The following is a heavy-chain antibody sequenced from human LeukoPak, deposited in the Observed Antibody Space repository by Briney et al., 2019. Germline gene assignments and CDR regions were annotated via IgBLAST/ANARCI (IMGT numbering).Heavy chain of an antibody. V-gene: IGHV4-34*01. CDR3: ARHFPKTNSSGWPFDY. D-gene: IGHD6-19*01. CDR2: INHSGST. CDR1: GGSFSGYY. Sequence: PSETLSLTCAVYGGSFSGYYWSWIRQPPGKGLEWIGEINHSGSTNYNPSLKSRVTISVDTSKNQFSLKLSSVTAADTAVYYCARHFPKTNSSGWPFDYWGQGTLVTVSS. J-gene: IGHJ4*02.